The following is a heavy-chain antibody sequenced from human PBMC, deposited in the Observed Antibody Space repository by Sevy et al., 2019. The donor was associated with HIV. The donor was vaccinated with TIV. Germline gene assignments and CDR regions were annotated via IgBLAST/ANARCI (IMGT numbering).Heavy chain of an antibody. Sequence: GGSLRLSCAASGFTFSNAWMSWVRQAPGKGLEWVGRIKSKTDGGTTDYAAPVKGRFTISRDDSKNTLYLQMNSLKTEDTDVYYCTTERNYDSSGYYLAPGGFDYWGQGTLVTVSS. D-gene: IGHD3-22*01. V-gene: IGHV3-15*01. CDR1: GFTFSNAW. CDR2: IKSKTDGGTT. J-gene: IGHJ4*02. CDR3: TTERNYDSSGYYLAPGGFDY.